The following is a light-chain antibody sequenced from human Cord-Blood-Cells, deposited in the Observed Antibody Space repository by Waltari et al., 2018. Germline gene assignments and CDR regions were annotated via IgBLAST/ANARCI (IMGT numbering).Light chain of an antibody. Sequence: DIVMTQSPATLSVSPGERATLSCRASQIVSSNLAWYQQKPGQAPRLLIYGASTRATGIPARFSGSGSGTEFTLTISSLQSEDFAVYYCQQYNNWPYTFGQGTKLEIK. V-gene: IGKV3-15*01. CDR2: GAS. CDR1: QIVSSN. J-gene: IGKJ2*01. CDR3: QQYNNWPYT.